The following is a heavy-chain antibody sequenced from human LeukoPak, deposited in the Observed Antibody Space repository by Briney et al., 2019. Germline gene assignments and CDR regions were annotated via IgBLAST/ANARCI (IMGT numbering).Heavy chain of an antibody. D-gene: IGHD6-19*01. CDR3: ARDQRIWYSSVWPYFDY. CDR2: ISAYNGNT. CDR1: GYTFTSYG. J-gene: IGHJ4*02. Sequence: ASVKVSCKASGYTFTSYGISWVRQAPGQGLEWMGWISAYNGNTNYAQKLQGRVTMTTDTSTSTAYMELRSLRSDDTAVYYCARDQRIWYSSVWPYFDYWGQGTLVTVSS. V-gene: IGHV1-18*04.